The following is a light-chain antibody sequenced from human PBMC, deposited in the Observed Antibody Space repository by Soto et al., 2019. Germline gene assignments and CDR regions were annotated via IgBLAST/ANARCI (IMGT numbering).Light chain of an antibody. CDR2: GAS. CDR3: QQYNSLPYT. J-gene: IGKJ4*01. V-gene: IGKV1-33*01. CDR1: QGISGE. Sequence: DIQMTQSPSSLSASAGDRVTITCQASQGISGELNWYQHKPGKAPKLLIYGASNLQTGAPSRFSGRRCGSGRDFTLTISALQPEDVATYYCQQYNSLPYTFGGGTKVEIK.